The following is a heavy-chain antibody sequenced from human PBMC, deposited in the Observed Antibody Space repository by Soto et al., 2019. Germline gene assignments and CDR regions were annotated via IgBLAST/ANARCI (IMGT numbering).Heavy chain of an antibody. CDR1: TGSMRTYY. Sequence: TLSLTCSVSTGSMRTYYWTWIRQSPGKGLEWIGQISHTGRTKYNPSLESRVTISVDTSRKQFSLKLTSVTAADTALYYCARDDTTGLFDFWGQGTLVTVSS. CDR3: ARDDTTGLFDF. J-gene: IGHJ4*02. D-gene: IGHD4-17*01. CDR2: ISHTGRT. V-gene: IGHV4-59*01.